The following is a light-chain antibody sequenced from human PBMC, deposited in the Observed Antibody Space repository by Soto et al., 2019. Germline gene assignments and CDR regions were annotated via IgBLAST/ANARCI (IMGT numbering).Light chain of an antibody. J-gene: IGKJ5*01. V-gene: IGKV3-20*01. Sequence: EIVLTQSPGTLSLSPGLRSTLPCMASQSVSSSYLAWYQQKHGQAPRLLIYGASSRATGIPDRFSGSVSGTDGTLTISRLETEDGAVYYCQQYGSSPITFGQGTRLEIK. CDR2: GAS. CDR3: QQYGSSPIT. CDR1: QSVSSSY.